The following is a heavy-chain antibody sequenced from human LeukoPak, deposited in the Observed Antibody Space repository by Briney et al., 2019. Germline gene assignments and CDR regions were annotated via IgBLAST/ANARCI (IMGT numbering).Heavy chain of an antibody. D-gene: IGHD2-2*01. CDR2: INAGNGNT. Sequence: GASVKVSCKASGYTFTSYAMHWGRQAPGQRLEWMGWINAGNGNTKYSQKFQGRVTITRDTSASTAYMELSSLRSEDTAVYYCARAYRYCSSTSCYSFDYWGQGTLATVSS. J-gene: IGHJ4*02. CDR1: GYTFTSYA. V-gene: IGHV1-3*01. CDR3: ARAYRYCSSTSCYSFDY.